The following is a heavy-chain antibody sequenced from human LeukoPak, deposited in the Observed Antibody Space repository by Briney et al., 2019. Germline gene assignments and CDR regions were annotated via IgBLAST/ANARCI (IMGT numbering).Heavy chain of an antibody. Sequence: ASVKVSCKASGNTFTNYGITWVRQAPRQGLEWMGWVSAYNGKTNYARKFQGRVTMTTDTSSSTAYMELRSLTSDDSAVYYCAKFGSYFEGHYWGQGTLVTVSS. CDR3: AKFGSYFEGHY. CDR1: GNTFTNYG. CDR2: VSAYNGKT. V-gene: IGHV1-18*01. J-gene: IGHJ4*02. D-gene: IGHD1-26*01.